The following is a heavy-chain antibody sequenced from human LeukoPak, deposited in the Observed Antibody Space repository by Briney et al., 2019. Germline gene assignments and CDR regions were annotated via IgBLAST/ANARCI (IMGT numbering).Heavy chain of an antibody. Sequence: PGRSLRLSCAASGFTFSSYAMHWVRQAPGKGLEWVAVISYDGSNKYYADSVKGRFTISRDNSKNTLYLQMNSLRAEDTAVYYCASPYHFSSGWPTHYYGMDVWGQGTTVTVSS. D-gene: IGHD6-19*01. CDR3: ASPYHFSSGWPTHYYGMDV. J-gene: IGHJ6*02. V-gene: IGHV3-30-3*01. CDR2: ISYDGSNK. CDR1: GFTFSSYA.